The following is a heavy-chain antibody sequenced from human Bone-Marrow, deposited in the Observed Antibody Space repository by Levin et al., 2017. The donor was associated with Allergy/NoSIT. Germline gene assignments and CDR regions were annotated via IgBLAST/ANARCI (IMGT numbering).Heavy chain of an antibody. D-gene: IGHD1-14*01. J-gene: IGHJ4*02. CDR2: IGIPGDT. CDR1: GFAFSTYD. V-gene: IGHV3-13*01. CDR3: ARDNLGVFDH. Sequence: GGSLRLSCAASGFAFSTYDMHWVRQRTGKSLEWVSTIGIPGDTYYSDSVKGRFTVSRENAKDSLYLQLNNLRAGDTAVYYCARDNLGVFDHWGQGTLVAVSS.